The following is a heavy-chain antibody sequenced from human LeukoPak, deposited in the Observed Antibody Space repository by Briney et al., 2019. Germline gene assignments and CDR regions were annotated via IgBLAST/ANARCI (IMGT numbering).Heavy chain of an antibody. CDR3: AKDKVWNYYHRVGAFDI. D-gene: IGHD1-7*01. CDR2: IKQDGSEK. Sequence: GGSLRLSCAASGFTFSSYWMSWVRQAPGKGLEWVANIKQDGSEKYYVDSVKGRFTTSRDNAKNSLYLQMNSLRAGDTAVYYCAKDKVWNYYHRVGAFDIWGQGTMVTVSS. CDR1: GFTFSSYW. J-gene: IGHJ3*02. V-gene: IGHV3-7*03.